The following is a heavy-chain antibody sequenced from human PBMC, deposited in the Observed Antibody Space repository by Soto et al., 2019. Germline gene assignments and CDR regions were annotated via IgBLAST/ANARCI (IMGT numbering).Heavy chain of an antibody. CDR1: GGSISSSSYY. CDR3: ARHSRYSIAAAVPDY. V-gene: IGHV4-39*01. J-gene: IGHJ4*02. Sequence: SETLSLTCTVSGGSISSSSYYWGWIRQPPGKGLEWIGSIYYSGSTYYNPSLKSRVTISVDTSKNQFSLKLSSVTAADTAVYYCARHSRYSIAAAVPDYWGQGTLVTSPQ. D-gene: IGHD6-13*01. CDR2: IYYSGST.